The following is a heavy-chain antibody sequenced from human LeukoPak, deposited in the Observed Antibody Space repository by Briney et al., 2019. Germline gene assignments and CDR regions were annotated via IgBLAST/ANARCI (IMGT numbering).Heavy chain of an antibody. CDR2: ISGGSVTI. V-gene: IGHV3-48*01. Sequence: GGSLRLSCAASGFTFSTYSMNWVRQAPGKGLEWVSYISGGSVTIHYADSVKGRFTISKDNARNSLYLQMNSLRAEDTAIYYRAREEKPHRGTGGYWGQGTLVTVSS. D-gene: IGHD7-27*01. CDR3: AREEKPHRGTGGY. J-gene: IGHJ4*02. CDR1: GFTFSTYS.